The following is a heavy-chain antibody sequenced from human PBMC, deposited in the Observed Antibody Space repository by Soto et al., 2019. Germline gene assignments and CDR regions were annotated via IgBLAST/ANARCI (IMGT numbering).Heavy chain of an antibody. J-gene: IGHJ3*02. Sequence: SVKVSCKASGFSFTSSAMQWVRQARGQRLEWIGWIVVGSGNTNYAQKFQERVTITRDMSTSTAYMELSSLRSEDTAVYYCAAALRYNWNGDAFDIWGQGTMVTVSS. CDR3: AAALRYNWNGDAFDI. CDR2: IVVGSGNT. V-gene: IGHV1-58*02. CDR1: GFSFTSSA. D-gene: IGHD1-1*01.